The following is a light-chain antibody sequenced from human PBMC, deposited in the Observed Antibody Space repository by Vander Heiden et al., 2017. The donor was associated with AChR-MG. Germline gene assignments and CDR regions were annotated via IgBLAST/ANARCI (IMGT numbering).Light chain of an antibody. CDR3: AAWDDRLNGVV. Sequence: QSVLTQPPSASGTPGQRVTISCSGSSSNIGSNSVSWYRQLPGTAPKLLIYGNGVRPSGVPDRFSGSKSGTSASLAISGLQSEDEADYYCAAWDDRLNGVVFGGGTKLTVL. V-gene: IGLV1-44*01. CDR1: SSNIGSNS. CDR2: GNG. J-gene: IGLJ2*01.